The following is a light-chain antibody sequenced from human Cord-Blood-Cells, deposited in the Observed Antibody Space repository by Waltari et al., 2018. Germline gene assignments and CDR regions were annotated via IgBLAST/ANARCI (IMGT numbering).Light chain of an antibody. CDR2: QDS. CDR1: TLGDKY. J-gene: IGLJ2*01. CDR3: QAWDSSTVV. V-gene: IGLV3-1*01. Sequence: SYVLTQPPSVSVSPGQTASITCSGATLGDKYACWYQQKPGQSPVLVIYQDSKRPSGIPERFSGSNSGNTATLTISGTQAMDEADYYCQAWDSSTVVFGGGTKLTVL.